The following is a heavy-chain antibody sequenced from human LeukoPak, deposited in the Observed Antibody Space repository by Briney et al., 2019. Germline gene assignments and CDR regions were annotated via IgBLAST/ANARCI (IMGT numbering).Heavy chain of an antibody. V-gene: IGHV3-21*01. CDR3: ARDTSITMVRVVDV. CDR2: ISSSSSYI. Sequence: GGSLRLSCAASGFTFSSYAMSWVRQAPGKGLEWVSAISSSSSYIYYADSVKGRFTISRDNAKNSLYLQMNSLRAEDTAVYYCARDTSITMVRVVDVWGQGTTVTVSS. D-gene: IGHD3-10*01. J-gene: IGHJ6*02. CDR1: GFTFSSYA.